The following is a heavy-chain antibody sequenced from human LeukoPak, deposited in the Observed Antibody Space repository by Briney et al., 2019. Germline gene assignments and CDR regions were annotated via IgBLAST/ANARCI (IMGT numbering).Heavy chain of an antibody. D-gene: IGHD3-10*01. CDR2: ISSDGRDK. Sequence: GGSLRLSCAASGFTFSKYFTHWVRQAPGKGLEWVTFISSDGRDKYYADSVKGRFTISRDNSKNTVYLQMNSLRVEDTALYYCAREGSAGVTSDGAFDIWGQGTMVTVSS. CDR1: GFTFSKYF. V-gene: IGHV3-30*04. J-gene: IGHJ3*02. CDR3: AREGSAGVTSDGAFDI.